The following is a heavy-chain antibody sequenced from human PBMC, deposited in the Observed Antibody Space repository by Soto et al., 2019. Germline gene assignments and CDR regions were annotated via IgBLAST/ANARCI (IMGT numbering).Heavy chain of an antibody. Sequence: SETLSLTCAVYGGSFSGHFCSWVRQPPGKGLEWIGESYHSGSTKYNPSLKSRVTISVDKSKNQFSLKLSSVTAADTAVYYCARVSGSYYYGMDVWGQGTTVTVSS. CDR3: ARVSGSYYYGMDV. CDR1: GGSFSGHF. J-gene: IGHJ6*02. CDR2: SYHSGST. V-gene: IGHV4-34*01.